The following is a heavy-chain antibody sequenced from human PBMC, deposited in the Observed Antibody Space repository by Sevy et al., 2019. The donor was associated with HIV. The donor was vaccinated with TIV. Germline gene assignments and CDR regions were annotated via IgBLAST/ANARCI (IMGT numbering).Heavy chain of an antibody. CDR1: GFSFSSYG. CDR2: IWYDGSNK. CDR3: ARDTGGGSLDY. V-gene: IGHV3-33*01. Sequence: GGSLRLSCAASGFSFSSYGMHWVRQAPGKGLELVAVIWYDGSNKYYADSVKGRFTISRDNSKNTLYLQMNSLRAEDTAVYYCARDTGGGSLDYWGQGTLVTVSS. D-gene: IGHD2-8*02. J-gene: IGHJ4*02.